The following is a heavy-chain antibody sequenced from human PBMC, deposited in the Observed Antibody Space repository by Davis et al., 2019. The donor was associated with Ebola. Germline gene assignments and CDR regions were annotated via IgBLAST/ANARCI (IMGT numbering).Heavy chain of an antibody. D-gene: IGHD5-24*01. J-gene: IGHJ4*02. V-gene: IGHV6-1*01. CDR3: ARDPGYGHSLLDL. CDR2: TYYRSKWYK. CDR1: GDSVSSNSAA. Sequence: SQTLSLTCAISGDSVSSNSAAWNWIRQSPSRGLEWLGRTYYRSKWYKNYALSVKSRLTINPDTSKNQFSLQLNSVTPEDTAVYYCARDPGYGHSLLDLWGQGILVSVSS.